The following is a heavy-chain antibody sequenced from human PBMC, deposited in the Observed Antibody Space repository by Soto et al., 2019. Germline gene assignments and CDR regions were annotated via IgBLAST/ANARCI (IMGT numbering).Heavy chain of an antibody. V-gene: IGHV4-59*01. J-gene: IGHJ6*02. Sequence: ETLSLTCTVSGGSISSYYWSWIRQPPGKGLEWIGYIYYSGSTNYNPSLKSRVTISVDTSKNQFSLKLSSVTAADTAVYYCARGPLYSSGWYVNYYYGMDVWGQGTTVTVSS. CDR1: GGSISSYY. CDR3: ARGPLYSSGWYVNYYYGMDV. D-gene: IGHD6-19*01. CDR2: IYYSGST.